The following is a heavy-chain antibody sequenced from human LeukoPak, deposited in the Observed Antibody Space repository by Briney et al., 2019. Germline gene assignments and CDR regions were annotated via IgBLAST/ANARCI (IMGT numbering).Heavy chain of an antibody. CDR3: ANRPTGDGEFDY. CDR2: IYWDDDK. V-gene: IGHV2-5*02. D-gene: IGHD7-27*01. CDR1: GFSLSTSGLG. Sequence: SGPTLANPTQTLTLTCTFSGFSLSTSGLGVGWIRQPPGKALEWLALIYWDDDKRYSPSLMSRLTITKDTSKNQVVLTMTNMDPVDTATYYCANRPTGDGEFDYWGQRILVTVSS. J-gene: IGHJ4*02.